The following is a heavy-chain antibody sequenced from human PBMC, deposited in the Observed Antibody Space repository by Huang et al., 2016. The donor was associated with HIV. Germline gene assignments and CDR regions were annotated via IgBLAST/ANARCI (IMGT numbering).Heavy chain of an antibody. Sequence: QDQLLQSGAEVKKPGASVKVSCRASGYIFSNYAMHWVRQAPGQRPEWMGWINARNGSTKNSQKFQGRVALSRDTAASTAYLELSSLRSKDTAVYYCARNGFTNGWFPRANYFYYMDVWGKGTTVTVSS. CDR1: GYIFSNYA. J-gene: IGHJ6*03. V-gene: IGHV1-3*01. CDR3: ARNGFTNGWFPRANYFYYMDV. CDR2: INARNGST. D-gene: IGHD2-8*01.